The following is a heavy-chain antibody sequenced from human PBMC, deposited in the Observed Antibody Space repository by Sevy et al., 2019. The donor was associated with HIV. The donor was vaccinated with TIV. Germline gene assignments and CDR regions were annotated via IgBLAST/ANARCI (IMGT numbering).Heavy chain of an antibody. V-gene: IGHV1-2*02. CDR1: GYTFTDYY. J-gene: IGHJ6*02. Sequence: ASVKVSCKASGYTFTDYYIHWVRQAPGQGLEWMAWINPNDGVTNYAQRFQGGVTVTRDTYVSTAYMEVRGLRYDDTATYYCARLTTKPTSDLYGMDVWRQGTTVTVSS. CDR2: INPNDGVT. CDR3: ARLTTKPTSDLYGMDV. D-gene: IGHD4-17*01.